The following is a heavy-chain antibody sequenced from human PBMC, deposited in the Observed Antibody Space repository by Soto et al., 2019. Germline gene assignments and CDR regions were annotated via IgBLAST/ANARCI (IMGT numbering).Heavy chain of an antibody. Sequence: QVHLVESGGGLVQPGGSLRLSCAASGFSFSDYYMSWIRQAPGKGLEWISHIGRSGDPIYYADSVKGRFSISRDDATNSLYLHITSLRAEDTALYYCARPTRIVSGTADYWGQGSLVSVSS. CDR1: GFSFSDYY. J-gene: IGHJ4*02. V-gene: IGHV3-11*01. CDR3: ARPTRIVSGTADY. D-gene: IGHD1-26*01. CDR2: IGRSGDPI.